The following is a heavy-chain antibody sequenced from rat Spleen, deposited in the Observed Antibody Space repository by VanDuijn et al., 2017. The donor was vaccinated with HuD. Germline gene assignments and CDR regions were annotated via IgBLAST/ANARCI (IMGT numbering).Heavy chain of an antibody. CDR1: GFSLTSYH. CDR3: ARSDYASPYYFDY. D-gene: IGHD1-12*01. V-gene: IGHV2-32*01. J-gene: IGHJ2*01. Sequence: QVQLKESGPGLVKPSETLSLTCTVSGFSLTSYHVSWVRQPPGKGLEWMGVVWSDGDTSYNSSLTSRLSISRDTSKSQVFLKMNNLQTEDTAIYFCARSDYASPYYFDYWGQGVMVTVSS. CDR2: VWSDGDT.